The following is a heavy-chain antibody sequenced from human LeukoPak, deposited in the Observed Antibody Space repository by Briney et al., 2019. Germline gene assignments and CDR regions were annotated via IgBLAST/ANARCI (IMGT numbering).Heavy chain of an antibody. CDR2: INHSGST. D-gene: IGHD2-15*01. V-gene: IGHV4-34*01. CDR1: GGSFSGYY. CDR3: ASRSPSRRSVVVVAANRNAFDI. Sequence: KPSETLSLTCAVYGGSFSGYYWSWIRQPPGKGLEWIGEINHSGSTNYNPSLKSRVTISVDTSKNQFSLKLSSVTAADTAVYYCASRSPSRRSVVVVAANRNAFDIWGQGTMVTVSS. J-gene: IGHJ3*02.